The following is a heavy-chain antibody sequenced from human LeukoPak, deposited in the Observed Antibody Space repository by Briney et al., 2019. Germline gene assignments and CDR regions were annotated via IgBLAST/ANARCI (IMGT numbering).Heavy chain of an antibody. V-gene: IGHV4-4*07. Sequence: SETLSLTCAVYGGSFSGYYWSWIRQPAGKGLEWIGRIYSSGSTNYNPSLKSRVTMSVDTSKNQFSLKLSSVTAADTAVYYCARDGVRGVIGHFDYWGQGTLVTVSS. CDR1: GGSFSGYY. CDR3: ARDGVRGVIGHFDY. CDR2: IYSSGST. J-gene: IGHJ4*02. D-gene: IGHD3-10*01.